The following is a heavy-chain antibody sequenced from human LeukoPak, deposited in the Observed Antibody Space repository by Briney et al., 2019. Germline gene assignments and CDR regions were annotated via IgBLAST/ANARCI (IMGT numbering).Heavy chain of an antibody. CDR3: ARDIDSSGYSYWYFDP. Sequence: KPSETLSLTCTVSGGSISSYYWSWIRQPPGKGLEWIGYIYYSGSTNYNPSLKSRVTISVDTSKNQFSLKLSSVTAADTAVYYCARDIDSSGYSYWYFDPWGRGTLVTVSS. CDR2: IYYSGST. V-gene: IGHV4-59*01. CDR1: GGSISSYY. D-gene: IGHD3-22*01. J-gene: IGHJ2*01.